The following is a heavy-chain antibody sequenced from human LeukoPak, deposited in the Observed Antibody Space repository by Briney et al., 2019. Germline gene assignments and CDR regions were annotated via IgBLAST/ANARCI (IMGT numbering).Heavy chain of an antibody. CDR3: ARDVGASVDDY. D-gene: IGHD1-26*01. CDR1: GFTFSSYS. Sequence: PGGSLRLSCADSGFTFSSYSMNWVRQAPGKGLEWVSYISSSSSTIYYADSVKGRFTISRDNAKNSLYLQMNSLRAEDTAVYYCARDVGASVDDYWGQGTLVTVSS. V-gene: IGHV3-48*01. J-gene: IGHJ4*02. CDR2: ISSSSSTI.